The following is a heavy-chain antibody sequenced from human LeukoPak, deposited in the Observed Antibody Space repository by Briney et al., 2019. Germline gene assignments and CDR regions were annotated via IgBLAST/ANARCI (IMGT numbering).Heavy chain of an antibody. CDR1: VYTFTGYY. Sequence: ASVKVSCKASVYTFTGYYMHWVRQAPGQGLEWMGWINPNSCGTNYAQKFQGRVTMTRDTSISTAYMELSRLRSDDTAVYYCAREAVAGTEGDWFDPWGQGTLVTVSS. J-gene: IGHJ5*02. V-gene: IGHV1-2*02. CDR3: AREAVAGTEGDWFDP. D-gene: IGHD6-19*01. CDR2: INPNSCGT.